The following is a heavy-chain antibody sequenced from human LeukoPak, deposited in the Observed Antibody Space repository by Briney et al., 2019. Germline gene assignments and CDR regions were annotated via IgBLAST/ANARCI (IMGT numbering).Heavy chain of an antibody. CDR3: AGTYYYDSSGYGRKDYFDY. D-gene: IGHD3-22*01. J-gene: IGHJ4*02. Sequence: GGSLRLSCAASGFTFSSYEMNWVRQAPGKGLEWVSYISSSGSTIYYADSVKGRFTISRDNAKNSLYLQMNSLRAEDTAVYYCAGTYYYDSSGYGRKDYFDYWGQGTLVTVSS. V-gene: IGHV3-48*03. CDR2: ISSSGSTI. CDR1: GFTFSSYE.